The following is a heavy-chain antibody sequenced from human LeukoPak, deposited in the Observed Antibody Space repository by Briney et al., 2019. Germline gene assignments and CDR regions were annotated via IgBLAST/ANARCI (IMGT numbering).Heavy chain of an antibody. J-gene: IGHJ3*02. V-gene: IGHV1-46*01. CDR3: ARLSQQTFDI. CDR1: GYTFTNYY. Sequence: EASVKVCCKASGYTFTNYYMHWVRQAPGQGLEWMGIIDPSGGSTSYAQKFQGRVTMTRDTSTSTVYMELSSLRSEDTAVYYCARLSQQTFDIWGQGTLVTVSS. CDR2: IDPSGGST.